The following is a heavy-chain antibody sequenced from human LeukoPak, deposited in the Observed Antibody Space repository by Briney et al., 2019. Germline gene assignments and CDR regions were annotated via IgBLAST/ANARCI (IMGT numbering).Heavy chain of an antibody. CDR3: ARDASPIDYDSSGPGY. CDR1: GFTFSDYY. V-gene: IGHV3-11*01. J-gene: IGHJ4*02. CDR2: ISSSGSTI. Sequence: GGSLRLSCAASGFTFSDYYMSWIRQAPGKGLEWVSYISSSGSTIYYADSVKGRFTISRDNAKNSLYLQMNSLRAEDTAVYYCARDASPIDYDSSGPGYWGQGTLVTVSS. D-gene: IGHD3-22*01.